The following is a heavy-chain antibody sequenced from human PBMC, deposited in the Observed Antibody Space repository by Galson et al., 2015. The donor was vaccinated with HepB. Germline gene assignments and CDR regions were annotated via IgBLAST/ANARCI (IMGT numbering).Heavy chain of an antibody. J-gene: IGHJ6*02. V-gene: IGHV3-48*02. D-gene: IGHD3-16*01. CDR1: GFTFSYYS. CDR3: ARDRFEKLAPSYNYYAYGMDV. Sequence: SLRLSCATSGFTFSYYSMNWVRQAPGKGLEWLSYISSSGSNIYYAASVKGRIAVSRDNAENSLYLQMNSLRDDDTAVYYCARDRFEKLAPSYNYYAYGMDVWGQGTTVTVSS. CDR2: ISSSGSNI.